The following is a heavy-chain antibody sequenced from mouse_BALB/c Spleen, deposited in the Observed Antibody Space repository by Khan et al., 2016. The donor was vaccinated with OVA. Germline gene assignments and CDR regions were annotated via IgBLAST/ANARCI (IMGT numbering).Heavy chain of an antibody. V-gene: IGHV3-2*02. CDR1: GYSITSGYG. CDR3: ARTARIKY. J-gene: IGHJ2*01. Sequence: VPLLESGPGLVKPSQSLSLTCTVTGYSITSGYGWNWIRQFPGNKLEWMGYISYSGSTNYNPSLQSRISITRDTSKHQVFLQLNSVTTEDTDTYYCARTARIKYWGQGTTLTVSS. D-gene: IGHD1-2*01. CDR2: ISYSGST.